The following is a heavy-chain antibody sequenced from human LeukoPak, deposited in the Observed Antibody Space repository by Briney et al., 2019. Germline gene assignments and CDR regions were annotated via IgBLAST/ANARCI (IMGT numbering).Heavy chain of an antibody. V-gene: IGHV3-7*01. Sequence: GGSLRLSCAASGFTVTTYWMTWVRQAPGKGLQWVANINENGSEKNYLNSVKGRFTISRDNVKNSLYLQMNSLTAEDTAVYYCATYRRSSLTKQDYWGQGTLVTVSS. CDR3: ATYRRSSLTKQDY. CDR1: GFTVTTYW. D-gene: IGHD4-11*01. J-gene: IGHJ4*02. CDR2: INENGSEK.